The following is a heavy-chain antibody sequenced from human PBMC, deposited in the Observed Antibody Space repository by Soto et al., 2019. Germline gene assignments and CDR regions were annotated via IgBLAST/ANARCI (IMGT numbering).Heavy chain of an antibody. CDR2: IIPIFGTA. Sequence: ASVKVSCKASGGTFSSYAISWVRQAPGQGLEWMGGIIPIFGTANYAQKFQGRVTITADEFTSTAYMGLSSLRSEDTAVYYCARGYYYGSGSDSGMDVWGQGTTVTVSS. CDR1: GGTFSSYA. D-gene: IGHD3-10*01. V-gene: IGHV1-69*13. CDR3: ARGYYYGSGSDSGMDV. J-gene: IGHJ6*02.